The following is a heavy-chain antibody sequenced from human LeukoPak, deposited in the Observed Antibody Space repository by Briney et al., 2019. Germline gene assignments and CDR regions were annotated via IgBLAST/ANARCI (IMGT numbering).Heavy chain of an antibody. CDR3: ARDKGRYSGYDFPY. CDR2: ISSSGSSI. Sequence: GSLRLSCAASGFTFRSYEMNWVRQAPGKGLERVSYISSSGSSIYYADSVKGRFTISRDNAKNSLYLQMNSLRAEDTAVYYCARDKGRYSGYDFPYWGQGTLVTVSS. V-gene: IGHV3-48*03. CDR1: GFTFRSYE. J-gene: IGHJ4*02. D-gene: IGHD5-12*01.